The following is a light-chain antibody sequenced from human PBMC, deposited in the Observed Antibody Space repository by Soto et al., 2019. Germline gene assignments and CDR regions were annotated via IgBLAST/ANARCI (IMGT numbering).Light chain of an antibody. Sequence: QSALTQPASVSGSPGQSITISCTGTSSDVGGYNYVSWYQQRPGKAPKLMMYDVSNRPSGVSDRFSGSKSGNTASLTISGLQAEDEAEDDCSSYTSSSTVVFGGGTKLTVL. V-gene: IGLV2-14*03. CDR3: SSYTSSSTVV. CDR2: DVS. J-gene: IGLJ2*01. CDR1: SSDVGGYNY.